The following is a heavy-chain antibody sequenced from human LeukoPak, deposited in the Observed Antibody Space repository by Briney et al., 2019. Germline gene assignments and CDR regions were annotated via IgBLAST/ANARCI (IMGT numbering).Heavy chain of an antibody. Sequence: SETLSLTCTASGCSISSGSYNWSWIRQPAGQGREWIGRDYASESTNYHPALKSRVTISVDTSKNQFSLKPSSVTAADTAVYYCAGNYYGSGSYYSEDRYWGQGTLVTVSS. CDR2: DYASEST. CDR1: GCSISSGSYN. J-gene: IGHJ4*02. V-gene: IGHV4-61*02. CDR3: AGNYYGSGSYYSEDRY. D-gene: IGHD3-10*01.